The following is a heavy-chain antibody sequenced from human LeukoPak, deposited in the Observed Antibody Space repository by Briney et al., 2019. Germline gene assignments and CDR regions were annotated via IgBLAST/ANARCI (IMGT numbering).Heavy chain of an antibody. CDR1: GFTFDDYA. CDR3: AKAPRAAAGS. J-gene: IGHJ4*02. Sequence: GGSLRLSCAASGFTFDDYAMHWVRQAPGKGLEWVSGISWNSGSIGYAVSVKGRFTISRDNAKNSLYLQMNSLRAEDTALYYCAKAPRAAAGSWGQGTLVTVSS. CDR2: ISWNSGSI. D-gene: IGHD6-13*01. V-gene: IGHV3-9*01.